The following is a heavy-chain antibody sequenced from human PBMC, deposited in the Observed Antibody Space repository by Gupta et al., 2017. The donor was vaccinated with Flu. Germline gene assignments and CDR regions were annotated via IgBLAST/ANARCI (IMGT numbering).Heavy chain of an antibody. CDR3: ARVELGYCSGGSGLERDYYYGMDV. CDR1: GGSISSGGYY. CDR2: IYYSGST. V-gene: IGHV4-31*03. Sequence: QVQLQESGPGLVKPSQTLSLTCTVSGGSISSGGYYWSWIRQHPGKGLEWIGYIYYSGSTYYNPSLKSRVTISVDTAKNQFSLKLSSVTAADTAVYYCARVELGYCSGGSGLERDYYYGMDVWGQGTTVTVSS. D-gene: IGHD2-15*01. J-gene: IGHJ6*02.